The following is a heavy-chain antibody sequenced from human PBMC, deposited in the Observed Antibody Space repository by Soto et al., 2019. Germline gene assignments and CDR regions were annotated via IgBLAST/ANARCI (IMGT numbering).Heavy chain of an antibody. J-gene: IGHJ6*02. CDR1: GFTFSSYA. Sequence: GGSLRLSCAASGFTFSSYAMHWVRQAPGKGLEWVAVISYDGSNKYYADSVKGRFTISRDNSKNTLYLQMNSLRAEDTAVYYCARDRKVVVVSYGMDVWGQGTTVTVSS. CDR3: ARDRKVVVVSYGMDV. V-gene: IGHV3-30-3*01. D-gene: IGHD3-22*01. CDR2: ISYDGSNK.